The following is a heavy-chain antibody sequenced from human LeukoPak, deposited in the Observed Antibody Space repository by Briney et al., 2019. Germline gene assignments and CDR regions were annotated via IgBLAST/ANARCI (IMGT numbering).Heavy chain of an antibody. V-gene: IGHV1-2*06. CDR1: GYTFTDYY. CDR3: ATGAGLGLYYYYGMDV. Sequence: ASVTVSCKASGYTFTDYYMHWVRQAPGQGLEWMGRINPNSGGPNYAQKFQGRVTMTEDTSTDTAYMELSSLRSEDTAVYYCATGAGLGLYYYYGMDVWGQGTTVTVSS. CDR2: INPNSGGP. J-gene: IGHJ6*02. D-gene: IGHD3/OR15-3a*01.